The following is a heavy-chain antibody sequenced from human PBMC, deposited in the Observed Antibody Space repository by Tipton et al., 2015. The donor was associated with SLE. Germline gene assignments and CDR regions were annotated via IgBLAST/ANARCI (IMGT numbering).Heavy chain of an antibody. V-gene: IGHV3-53*05. D-gene: IGHD3-10*01. CDR3: ARPGMTMVQGVTPGAFDI. J-gene: IGHJ3*02. CDR1: GFTVSSNY. Sequence: GSLRLSCAASGFTVSSNYMSWVRQAPGKGLEWVSVIYSGGSTYYADSVKGRFAISRDNSKNTLYLQMNSLRAEDTAVYYCARPGMTMVQGVTPGAFDIWGQGTMVTFSS. CDR2: IYSGGST.